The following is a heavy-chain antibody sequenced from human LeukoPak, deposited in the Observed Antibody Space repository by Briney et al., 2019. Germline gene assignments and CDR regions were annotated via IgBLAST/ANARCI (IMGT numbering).Heavy chain of an antibody. Sequence: GGSLRLSCAASGFTFSSNNMNWVRQAPGKGLEWVSAISSSSSYIYYADSVKGRFIISRDNAKNSLYLQMNSLRVEDTAVYYCARDWKAVAGPRGVFDYWGQGTLVTVSS. CDR3: ARDWKAVAGPRGVFDY. V-gene: IGHV3-21*01. D-gene: IGHD6-19*01. J-gene: IGHJ4*02. CDR2: ISSSSSYI. CDR1: GFTFSSNN.